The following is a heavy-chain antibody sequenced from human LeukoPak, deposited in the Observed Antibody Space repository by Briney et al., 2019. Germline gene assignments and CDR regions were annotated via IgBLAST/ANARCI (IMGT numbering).Heavy chain of an antibody. CDR3: ARASKRYGSGSYLIAFDI. V-gene: IGHV1-2*02. Sequence: ASVKVSCKASGYTFTGYYMHWVRQAPGQGLEWMGWINPNSGGTNYAQKFQGRVTMTRDTSISTAYMELSRLRSDDTAVYYCARASKRYGSGSYLIAFDIWGQGTMVTVSS. D-gene: IGHD3-10*01. CDR2: INPNSGGT. CDR1: GYTFTGYY. J-gene: IGHJ3*02.